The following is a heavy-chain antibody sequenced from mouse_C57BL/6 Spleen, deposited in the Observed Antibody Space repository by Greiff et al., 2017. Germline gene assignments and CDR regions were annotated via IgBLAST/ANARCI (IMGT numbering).Heavy chain of an antibody. D-gene: IGHD1-1*01. J-gene: IGHJ3*01. CDR1: GYTFTSYW. CDR2: IDPSGSYT. Sequence: VQLQQPGAELVKPGASVKLSCKASGYTFTSYWMQWVKQRPGQGLEWIGEIDPSGSYTNYNQQFKGKATLTVDTSSSTAYMQLSSLTSEYSAVYYWARYYGSSYDGPFAYWGQGTLVTVSA. CDR3: ARYYGSSYDGPFAY. V-gene: IGHV1-50*01.